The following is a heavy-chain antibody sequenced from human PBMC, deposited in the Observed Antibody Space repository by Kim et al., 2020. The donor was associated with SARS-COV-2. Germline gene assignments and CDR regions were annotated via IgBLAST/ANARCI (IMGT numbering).Heavy chain of an antibody. Sequence: AVTGRFTISRDNAKNALYLQMNSLRAEDTAVYYCARVRGYSSGWYYFDYWGQGTLVTVSS. V-gene: IGHV3-11*01. D-gene: IGHD6-19*01. J-gene: IGHJ4*02. CDR3: ARVRGYSSGWYYFDY.